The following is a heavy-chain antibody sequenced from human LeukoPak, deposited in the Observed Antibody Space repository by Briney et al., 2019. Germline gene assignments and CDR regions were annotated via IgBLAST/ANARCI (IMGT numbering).Heavy chain of an antibody. V-gene: IGHV3-21*01. CDR3: ARLPWGSGSFFYYYYMDV. CDR2: ISSSSSYI. Sequence: GGSLRLSCAASGFTFSSHSMNWVRQAPGKGLEWVSSISSSSSYIYYADSAKGRFTISRDNAKNSLYLQMNSLRAEDTAVYYCARLPWGSGSFFYYYYMDVWGKGTTVTVSS. CDR1: GFTFSSHS. J-gene: IGHJ6*03. D-gene: IGHD1-26*01.